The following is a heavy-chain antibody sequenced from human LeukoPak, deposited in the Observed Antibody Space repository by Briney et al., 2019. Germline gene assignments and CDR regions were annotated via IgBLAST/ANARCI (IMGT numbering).Heavy chain of an antibody. CDR2: IYPGDSDT. D-gene: IGHD2-2*01. V-gene: IGHV5-51*01. Sequence: GESLKISCKGSGYSFTSYWIGWVRQMPGKGLEWMGIIYPGDSDTRYSPSFQGQVTISADKSISTAYLQWSSLMASDTAMYYCARYCSSTSCYPRDFPDGFGVAFFDYWGQGTLVTVSS. J-gene: IGHJ4*02. CDR3: ARYCSSTSCYPRDFPDGFGVAFFDY. CDR1: GYSFTSYW.